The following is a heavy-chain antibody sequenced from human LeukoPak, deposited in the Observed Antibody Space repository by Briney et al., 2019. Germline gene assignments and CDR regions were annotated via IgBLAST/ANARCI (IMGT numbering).Heavy chain of an antibody. CDR1: GYTFTGYY. J-gene: IGHJ4*02. D-gene: IGHD2-15*01. CDR3: ARAPKPCSGGSCYKWAY. Sequence: GASVKVSCKASGYTFTGYYMHWGRQAPGQGLEWMGWINPNSGGTNYAQKFQGRVTMTRDTSISTAYMELSRLRSDDTAVYYCARAPKPCSGGSCYKWAYWGQGTLVTVSS. V-gene: IGHV1-2*02. CDR2: INPNSGGT.